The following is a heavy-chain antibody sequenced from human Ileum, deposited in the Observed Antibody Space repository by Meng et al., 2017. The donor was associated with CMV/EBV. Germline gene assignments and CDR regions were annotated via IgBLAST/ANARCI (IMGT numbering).Heavy chain of an antibody. J-gene: IGHJ4*02. CDR1: GGSVSSGSYY. D-gene: IGHD3-16*01. Sequence: ESLKISCTVSGGSVSSGSYYWSWIRQPPGKGLEWIGYIYYSGSTNYNPSLKSRVTISVDTSKNQFSLKLSSVTAADAAVYYCASFHWGYWGQGTLVTVSS. CDR2: IYYSGST. CDR3: ASFHWGY. V-gene: IGHV4-61*01.